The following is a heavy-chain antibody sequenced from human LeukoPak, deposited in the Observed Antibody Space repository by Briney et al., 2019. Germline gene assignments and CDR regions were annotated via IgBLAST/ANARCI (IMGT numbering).Heavy chain of an antibody. CDR1: GFIVSTNY. V-gene: IGHV3-53*01. D-gene: IGHD6-19*01. Sequence: GGSLRLSCAASGFIVSTNYMIWVRQAPGKGLEWVSVIYSGGTTYYADSVKGRFTISRDNSENTLYLQMNSLRPEDTAVYYCARSGYSSGWTGGFDYWGQGTLVTVSS. CDR2: IYSGGTT. J-gene: IGHJ4*02. CDR3: ARSGYSSGWTGGFDY.